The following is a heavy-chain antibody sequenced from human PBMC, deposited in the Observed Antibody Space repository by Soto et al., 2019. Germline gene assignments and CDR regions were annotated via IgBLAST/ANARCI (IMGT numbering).Heavy chain of an antibody. D-gene: IGHD3-22*01. V-gene: IGHV6-1*01. J-gene: IGHJ3*02. CDR1: GDSVSSNSAA. CDR2: TYYRSKWYN. Sequence: PSQTLSLTCAISGDSVSSNSAAWNWIRQSPSRGLEWLGRTYYRSKWYNDYAVSVKSRITINPDTSKNQFSLQLNSVTPEDTAVYYCASGMYYYDSSAPSDAFDIWGQGTTVTGSS. CDR3: ASGMYYYDSSAPSDAFDI.